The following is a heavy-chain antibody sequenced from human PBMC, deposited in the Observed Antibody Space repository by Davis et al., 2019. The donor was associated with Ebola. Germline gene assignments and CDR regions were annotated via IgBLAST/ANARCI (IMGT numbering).Heavy chain of an antibody. CDR3: AREGRGLRFEGPLDY. D-gene: IGHD5-12*01. V-gene: IGHV1-69*06. J-gene: IGHJ4*02. CDR2: IIPIFGTA. Sequence: SVKVSCKASGGTFSSYAISWVRQAPGQGLEWMGGIIPIFGTANYAQKFRGRVTITADKSTSTAYMELGSLRSEDTAVYYCAREGRGLRFEGPLDYWGQGTLVTVSS. CDR1: GGTFSSYA.